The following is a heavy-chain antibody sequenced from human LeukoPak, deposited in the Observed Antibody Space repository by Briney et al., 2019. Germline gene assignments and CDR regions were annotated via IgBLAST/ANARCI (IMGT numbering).Heavy chain of an antibody. V-gene: IGHV3-21*01. CDR2: ISSYSSYI. CDR1: GFTFSSYS. Sequence: PGGSLRLSCAASGFTFSSYSMNWVRQAPGKGLEWVSSISSYSSYIHYADSLKGRFTISRDNAKNSLYLQMNSLRAEDTAVYYCARDPPGGETVAGRLDYWGQGTLVTVSS. J-gene: IGHJ4*02. CDR3: ARDPPGGETVAGRLDY. D-gene: IGHD6-19*01.